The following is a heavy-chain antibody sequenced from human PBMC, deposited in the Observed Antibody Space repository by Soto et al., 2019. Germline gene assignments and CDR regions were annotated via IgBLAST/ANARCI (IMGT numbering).Heavy chain of an antibody. CDR1: GGSTSSSSYY. D-gene: IGHD6-6*01. Sequence: SETLSLTCTVSGGSTSSSSYYWGWIRQPPGKGLEWIGSIYYSGSTYYNPSLKSRVTISVDTSKNQFSLRLSSVTAADTAVYYCARGPTTYSSSGVDYWGQGTLVTVSS. J-gene: IGHJ4*02. CDR3: ARGPTTYSSSGVDY. V-gene: IGHV4-39*01. CDR2: IYYSGST.